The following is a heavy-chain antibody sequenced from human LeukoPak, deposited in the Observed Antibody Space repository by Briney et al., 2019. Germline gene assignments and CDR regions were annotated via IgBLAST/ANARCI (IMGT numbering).Heavy chain of an antibody. CDR2: IYTSGST. J-gene: IGHJ4*02. D-gene: IGHD6-19*01. V-gene: IGHV4-59*08. Sequence: SETLSLTCTVSGGSISSYYWSWIRQPPGKGLEWIGRIYTSGSTNYNPSLKSRVTISVDTSKNQFSLKLSSVTAADTAVYYCARHGILAVAEYYFDYWGQGTLVTVSS. CDR1: GGSISSYY. CDR3: ARHGILAVAEYYFDY.